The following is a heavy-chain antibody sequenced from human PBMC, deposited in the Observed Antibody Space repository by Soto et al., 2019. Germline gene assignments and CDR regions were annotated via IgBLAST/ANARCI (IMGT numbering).Heavy chain of an antibody. V-gene: IGHV3-23*01. CDR1: GFTISTHA. J-gene: IGHJ4*02. Sequence: PGGSLRLSCVASGFTISTHAMTWVRQAPGKGLEWVSSFSGRSGDTYYAASVKGRFTISGDNSKNTVILQMNNLRAEDTAVYYCARDSSAWPNYFDYWGQGTLVTVSS. CDR3: ARDSSAWPNYFDY. D-gene: IGHD6-19*01. CDR2: FSGRSGDT.